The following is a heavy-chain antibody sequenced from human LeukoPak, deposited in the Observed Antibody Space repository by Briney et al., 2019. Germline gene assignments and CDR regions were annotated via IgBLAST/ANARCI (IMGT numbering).Heavy chain of an antibody. J-gene: IGHJ6*03. CDR3: ARRSDHYYYYYYMDV. V-gene: IGHV3-11*01. Sequence: PGGSLRLSCAASGFTFSDYYMSWIRQAPGKGLEWVSYISSSGSTIYYADSVKGRFTISRNNAKDSLYLQMNSLRAEDTAVYYCARRSDHYYYYYYMDVWGKGTMVTVSS. CDR1: GFTFSDYY. CDR2: ISSSGSTI. D-gene: IGHD1-14*01.